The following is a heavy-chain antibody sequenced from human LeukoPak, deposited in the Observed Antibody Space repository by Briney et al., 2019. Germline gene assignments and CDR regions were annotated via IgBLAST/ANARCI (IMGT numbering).Heavy chain of an antibody. D-gene: IGHD3-16*01. Sequence: GGSLRLSCAASGFTVSSNYMSWVRQAPGKGLEWVSVIYSGGSTYYADSVKGRFTISRDNSKNTLYLQMNSLRAEDTAVYYCARRAGAYTHPYDYWGQGTLVTVSS. J-gene: IGHJ4*02. CDR1: GFTVSSNY. V-gene: IGHV3-66*04. CDR2: IYSGGST. CDR3: ARRAGAYTHPYDY.